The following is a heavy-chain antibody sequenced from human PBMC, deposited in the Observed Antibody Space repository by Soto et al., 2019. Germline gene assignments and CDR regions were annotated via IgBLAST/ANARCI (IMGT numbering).Heavy chain of an antibody. V-gene: IGHV3-21*01. Sequence: GGSLSLSGAASGFTCSSHSMNGVRRAPGRGLDWVSSISSSSSYIYYADSVKGRFTISRDNAKNSLYLQMNSLRAEDTAVYYCAKKPTGGSSWLLPLYYFDYWGQGTLVTVSS. J-gene: IGHJ4*02. CDR3: AKKPTGGSSWLLPLYYFDY. CDR2: ISSSSSYI. CDR1: GFTCSSHS. D-gene: IGHD3-22*01.